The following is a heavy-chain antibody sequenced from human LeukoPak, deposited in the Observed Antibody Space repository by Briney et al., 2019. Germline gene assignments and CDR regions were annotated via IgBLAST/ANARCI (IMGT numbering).Heavy chain of an antibody. D-gene: IGHD3-22*01. V-gene: IGHV3-30-3*01. Sequence: GGSLRLSCAASGFTFSSYSMHWVRPAPGKGLEWVAVISYDGSNKYNADSVKGRFTISRDNSKNTLYLQMNSLRREDTAEYYCARAEYDRSGSIYYYYGMDIWGQGTTVTVSS. J-gene: IGHJ6*02. CDR3: ARAEYDRSGSIYYYYGMDI. CDR2: ISYDGSNK. CDR1: GFTFSSYS.